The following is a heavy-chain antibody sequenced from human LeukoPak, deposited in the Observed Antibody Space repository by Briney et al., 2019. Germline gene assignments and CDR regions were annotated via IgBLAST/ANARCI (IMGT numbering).Heavy chain of an antibody. CDR1: GFSFSTQS. D-gene: IGHD6-6*01. CDR2: ISGAVSKD. J-gene: IGHJ4*02. V-gene: IGHV3-30*04. CDR3: VKDLGGSSSLAY. Sequence: GGSLRLSCAASGFSFSTQSMHWAREAPGEGLEWGCFISGAVSKDNYTDSVQGRFTISRDNSKNTLFLQMNSLLPEDTAVYHCVKDLGGSSSLAYWGQATLATVSS.